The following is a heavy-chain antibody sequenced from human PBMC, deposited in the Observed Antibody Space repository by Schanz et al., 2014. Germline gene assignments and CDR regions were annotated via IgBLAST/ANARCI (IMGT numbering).Heavy chain of an antibody. V-gene: IGHV3-30*03. CDR2: ISYDGTNE. D-gene: IGHD3-3*01. CDR3: ARDLLVSHYDFWSGNDY. J-gene: IGHJ4*02. CDR1: GFTFSQYG. Sequence: QVFLAESGGGVVQPGRSLRLSCAASGFTFSQYGMHWVRQAPGKGLEWVAVISYDGTNEYYAESVKGRFTISRDNSNNTVYLQMNTLRAEDTAVYYCARDLLVSHYDFWSGNDYWGQGTLVTVSS.